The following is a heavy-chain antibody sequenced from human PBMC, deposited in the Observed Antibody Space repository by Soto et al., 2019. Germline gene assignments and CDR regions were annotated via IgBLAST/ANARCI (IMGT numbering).Heavy chain of an antibody. D-gene: IGHD5-12*01. Sequence: SQTLSLTCAISGDSVSSNSAAWNWIRQSPSRGLEWLGRTYYRSKWYNDYAVSVKSRITINPDTSKNQFSLQLNSVTPEDTAVYYCARGLRYSGYDSTLSTQYYYGMDVWGQGTTVTVSS. CDR1: GDSVSSNSAA. J-gene: IGHJ6*02. CDR2: TYYRSKWYN. V-gene: IGHV6-1*01. CDR3: ARGLRYSGYDSTLSTQYYYGMDV.